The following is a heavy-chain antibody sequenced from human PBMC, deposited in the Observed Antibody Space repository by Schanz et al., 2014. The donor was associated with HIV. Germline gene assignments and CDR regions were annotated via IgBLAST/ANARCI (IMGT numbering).Heavy chain of an antibody. J-gene: IGHJ2*01. Sequence: EVQLLESGGGLVQPGGSLRLSCAASGFTFGSYAMSWVRQAPGKGLEWVSAISGGGDSTYYADSVKGRFTISRDNSKNTLYLQMNSLRAEDTAVYYCALSRPSGYGGSWYFDLWGRGTLVAVSS. CDR1: GFTFGSYA. D-gene: IGHD2-15*01. CDR2: ISGGGDST. CDR3: ALSRPSGYGGSWYFDL. V-gene: IGHV3-23*01.